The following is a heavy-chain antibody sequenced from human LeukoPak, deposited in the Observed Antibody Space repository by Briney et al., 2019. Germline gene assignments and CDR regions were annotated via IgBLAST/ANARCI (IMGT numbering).Heavy chain of an antibody. V-gene: IGHV5-51*01. CDR2: IYPDDSDT. CDR3: ARPNITSYYDSRGYDAFDV. J-gene: IGHJ3*01. CDR1: GYKFNAYW. Sequence: GESLQISCKGSGYKFNAYWIAWVRQMPGKGLEWMGIIYPDDSDTRYSPSFQGQVTISADKSVSIAYLQWSSLKASDTAMYYCARPNITSYYDSRGYDAFDVWGQGTMVIVSS. D-gene: IGHD3-22*01.